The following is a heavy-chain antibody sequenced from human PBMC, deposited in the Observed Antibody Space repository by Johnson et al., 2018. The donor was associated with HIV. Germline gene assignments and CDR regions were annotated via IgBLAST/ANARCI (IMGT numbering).Heavy chain of an antibody. D-gene: IGHD4-17*01. J-gene: IGHJ3*02. V-gene: IGHV3-13*01. Sequence: EVQLVESGVGLVQPGRSLRLSCAASGFTFSSYDMHWVRQATGKGLEWVSAIATAGDTYSPVSVKGRFTISRENAKNSLYLQMNSLRAEDTALYYCARDSTPWGGDYVGYAFDIWGQGTMVTVSS. CDR3: ARDSTPWGGDYVGYAFDI. CDR2: IATAGDT. CDR1: GFTFSSYD.